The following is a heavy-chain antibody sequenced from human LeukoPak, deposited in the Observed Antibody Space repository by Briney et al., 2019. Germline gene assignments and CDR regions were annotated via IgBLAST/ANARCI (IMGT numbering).Heavy chain of an antibody. D-gene: IGHD6-19*01. V-gene: IGHV4-39*01. CDR3: ARRSVAVAYHFDY. CDR2: IYYSGST. Sequence: KSSETLSLTCTVSGGSISSSSYYWGWLRQPPGKGLEWIGSIYYSGSTYYNPSLKSRVTISVDTSKNQFSLKLSSVTAADTAVYYCARRSVAVAYHFDYWGQGTLVTVSS. CDR1: GGSISSSSYY. J-gene: IGHJ4*02.